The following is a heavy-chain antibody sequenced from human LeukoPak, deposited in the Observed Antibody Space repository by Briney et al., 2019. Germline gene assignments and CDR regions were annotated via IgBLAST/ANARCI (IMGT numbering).Heavy chain of an antibody. V-gene: IGHV3-11*05. D-gene: IGHD6-19*01. CDR1: VFTHRDYY. CDR3: ARELDVAGTIDY. J-gene: IGHJ4*02. Sequence: PGLSVRLSCAASVFTHRDYYMSWIRQAPGKGLEWFYNISSSSSNTNYADSVKGRFTISRDNTKNSLHLQMNSLGAEDTAVYSCARELDVAGTIDYWGQGTLVTVSS. CDR2: ISSSSSNT.